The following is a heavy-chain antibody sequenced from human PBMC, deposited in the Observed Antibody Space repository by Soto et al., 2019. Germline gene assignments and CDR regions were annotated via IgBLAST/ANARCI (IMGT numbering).Heavy chain of an antibody. Sequence: PGGSLRLSCTASGFTFGDYAMSWVRQAPGKGLEWVGFIRSKAYGGTTEYAASVKGRFTISRDDSKSIAYLQMNSLKTEDTAVYYCTRAERVGATRGAFDIWGQGTMVTVSS. CDR1: GFTFGDYA. V-gene: IGHV3-49*04. J-gene: IGHJ3*02. D-gene: IGHD1-26*01. CDR3: TRAERVGATRGAFDI. CDR2: IRSKAYGGTT.